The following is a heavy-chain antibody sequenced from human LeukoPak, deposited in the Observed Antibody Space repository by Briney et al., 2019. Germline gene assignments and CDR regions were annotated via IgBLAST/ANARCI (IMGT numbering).Heavy chain of an antibody. J-gene: IGHJ4*02. CDR1: GYTFTSYA. CDR2: INPNSGGT. D-gene: IGHD3-22*01. Sequence: ASVKVSCKASGYTFTSYAMNWVRQAPGQGLEWMGWINPNSGGTNYAQKFQGRVTMTRDTSISTAYMELSRLRSDDTAVYYCARDRYYDSSGYYYRYFDYWGQGTLVTVSS. V-gene: IGHV1-2*02. CDR3: ARDRYYDSSGYYYRYFDY.